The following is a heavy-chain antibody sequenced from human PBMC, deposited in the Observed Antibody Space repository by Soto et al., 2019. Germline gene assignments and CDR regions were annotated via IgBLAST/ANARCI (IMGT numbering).Heavy chain of an antibody. CDR3: ARKEGAPPEGDWFDP. J-gene: IGHJ5*02. D-gene: IGHD1-26*01. CDR2: INAGNGNT. V-gene: IGHV1-3*01. CDR1: GYTFTSYA. Sequence: QVQLVQSGAEVKKPGASVKVSCKASGYTFTSYAMHWVRQAPGQRLEWMGWINAGNGNTKYSQKFQGRVTITRHTSASKAYMKLSSLRSEDTAVYYCARKEGAPPEGDWFDPWGQGTLVTVSS.